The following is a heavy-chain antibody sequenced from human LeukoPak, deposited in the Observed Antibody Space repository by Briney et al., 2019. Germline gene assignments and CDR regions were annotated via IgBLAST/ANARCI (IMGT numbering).Heavy chain of an antibody. CDR3: ARDGSTVRGVVDWYFDL. J-gene: IGHJ2*01. CDR2: ISGSGGST. V-gene: IGHV3-23*01. D-gene: IGHD3-10*01. Sequence: PGGSLRLSCAASGFTFSSYAMSWVRQAPGKGLEWVSAISGSGGSTYYADSVKGRFTISRDNSKDTLYLQMNSLRAEDTAVYYCARDGSTVRGVVDWYFDLWGRGTLVTVSS. CDR1: GFTFSSYA.